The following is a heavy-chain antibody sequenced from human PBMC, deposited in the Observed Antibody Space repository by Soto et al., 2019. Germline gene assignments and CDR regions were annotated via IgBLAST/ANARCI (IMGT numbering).Heavy chain of an antibody. V-gene: IGHV3-30*18. CDR1: GFSFSTHG. CDR2: ISYDGFIK. D-gene: IGHD3-10*01. Sequence: QVQLVESGGGVVQPGRSLRLSCASSGFSFSTHGMQWVRQAPGKGLEWVAIISYDGFIKYSADDVKGRFTISRDNSKNTLFLQMDSLRAEDSAVNYCAKDLKASGGHSGTLNYYFGMGVWGQGTTVIVSS. J-gene: IGHJ6*02. CDR3: AKDLKASGGHSGTLNYYFGMGV.